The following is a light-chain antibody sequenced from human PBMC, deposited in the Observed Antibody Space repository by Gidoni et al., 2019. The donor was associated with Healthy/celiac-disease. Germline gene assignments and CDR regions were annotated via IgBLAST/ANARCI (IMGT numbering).Light chain of an antibody. CDR2: LNSDGSH. CDR3: QTWGTGIRVV. CDR1: SGHSSYA. V-gene: IGLV4-69*01. Sequence: QLVLTQSPSASASLRAPVKLTCTLSSGHSSYAIAWHQQQPEKGPRYLMKLNSDGSHSKGDGIPDRFSGSSSGAERYLTISSLQSEDEADYYCQTWGTGIRVVFGGGTKLTVL. J-gene: IGLJ2*01.